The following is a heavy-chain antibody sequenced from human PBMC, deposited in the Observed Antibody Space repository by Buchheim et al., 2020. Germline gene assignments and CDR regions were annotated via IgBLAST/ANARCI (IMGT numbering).Heavy chain of an antibody. CDR3: VRNGWYSIDY. CDR1: GDSVSNDNW. D-gene: IGHD6-19*01. Sequence: QVQMQESGPGLVKPSGTLSLTCTVSGDSVSNDNWWSWVRQSPEKGLEWIGEIYHTGDTNYNPSLKSRVTISVDKSKNKFSLNLNSVTAADTAVYFCVRNGWYSIDYWGQGTL. V-gene: IGHV4-4*02. CDR2: IYHTGDT. J-gene: IGHJ4*02.